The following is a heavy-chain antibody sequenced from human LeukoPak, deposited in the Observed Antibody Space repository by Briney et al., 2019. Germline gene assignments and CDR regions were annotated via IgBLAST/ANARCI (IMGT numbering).Heavy chain of an antibody. J-gene: IGHJ4*02. V-gene: IGHV4-39*01. Sequence: SETLSLTCTVSGGSISSSSYYWGWIRQPPGKGLEWIGSIYYSGSTYYNPSLKSRVTISVGTSKNQFSLKLSSVTAADTAVYYCARQMVRGANPYFDYWGQGTLVTVSS. D-gene: IGHD3-10*01. CDR2: IYYSGST. CDR3: ARQMVRGANPYFDY. CDR1: GGSISSSSYY.